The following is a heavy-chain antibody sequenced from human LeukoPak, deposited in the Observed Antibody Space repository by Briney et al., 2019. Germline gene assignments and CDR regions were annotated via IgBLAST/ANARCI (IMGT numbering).Heavy chain of an antibody. CDR3: ARTRWGAMGVSHAFDI. J-gene: IGHJ3*02. CDR1: GGSISSDNW. V-gene: IGHV4-61*01. Sequence: SETLSLTCAVSGGSISSDNWWIWIRQPPGKGLEWIGYIYCSGSTNYNPSLKGRVTISVDTSKNQFSLKLSSVTAADTAVYYCARTRWGAMGVSHAFDIWGQGTMVTVSS. CDR2: IYCSGST. D-gene: IGHD2-8*02.